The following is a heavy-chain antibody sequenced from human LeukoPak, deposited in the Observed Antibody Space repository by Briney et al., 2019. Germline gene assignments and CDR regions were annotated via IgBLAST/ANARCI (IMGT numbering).Heavy chain of an antibody. CDR1: GFTFSSYS. CDR3: ARDQYCSSTSCYPALDY. J-gene: IGHJ4*02. V-gene: IGHV3-20*04. D-gene: IGHD2-2*01. Sequence: PGGSLRLSCAASGFTFSSYSMNWVRQAPGKGLEWVSGINWNGGSTGYADSVKGRFTISRDNAKNSLYPQMNSLRAEDTALYYCARDQYCSSTSCYPALDYWGQGTLVTVSS. CDR2: INWNGGST.